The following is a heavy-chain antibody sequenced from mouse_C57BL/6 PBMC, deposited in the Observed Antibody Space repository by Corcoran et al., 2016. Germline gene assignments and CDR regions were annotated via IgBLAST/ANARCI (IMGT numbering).Heavy chain of an antibody. D-gene: IGHD4-1*01. CDR2: LDPANGNT. V-gene: IGHV14-3*01. CDR1: GFTIKNTY. CDR3: ARETGTVVDY. J-gene: IGHJ2*01. Sequence: EVQPQQSVAELVRPGASVKLSCTASGFTIKNTYMHWVKQRPEQGLEWIGRLDPANGNTKYAPKCQGKATITADTSSNTAYLQLSSLTSEDTAIYYCARETGTVVDYCGQATTLTVSS.